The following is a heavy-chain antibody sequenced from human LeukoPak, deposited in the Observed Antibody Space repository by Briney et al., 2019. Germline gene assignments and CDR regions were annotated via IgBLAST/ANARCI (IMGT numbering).Heavy chain of an antibody. CDR1: GYTFIDYG. D-gene: IGHD4-17*01. V-gene: IGHV1-18*01. CDR3: ARAGATMTTHFNS. Sequence: GASVKVSCEASGYTFIDYGISWVRQAPGQGLEWMGWISGYNSNTDYIQKFQGRVTMTTDTSTSTAYMELTSLRSDDTAVYYCARAGATMTTHFNSWGQGTLVIVSS. CDR2: ISGYNSNT. J-gene: IGHJ4*02.